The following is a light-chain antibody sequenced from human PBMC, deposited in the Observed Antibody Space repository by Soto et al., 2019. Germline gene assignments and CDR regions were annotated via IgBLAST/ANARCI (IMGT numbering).Light chain of an antibody. CDR2: CAS. V-gene: IGKV3-15*01. Sequence: DIAVTQCAATLSVSPGDSVSLTCRASQRLXSSYSAWYEQKPGQPPSLLXACASSRARDSPTRFSGSGSETEFTPTSISRHSYDFAVYYYQQYKKRPRTFGQGTKVDIK. CDR1: QRLXSSY. J-gene: IGKJ1*01. CDR3: QQYKKRPRT.